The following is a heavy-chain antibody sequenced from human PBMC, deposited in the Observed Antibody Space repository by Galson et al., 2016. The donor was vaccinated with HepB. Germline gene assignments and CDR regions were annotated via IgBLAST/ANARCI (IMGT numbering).Heavy chain of an antibody. D-gene: IGHD6-19*01. V-gene: IGHV3-30*04. J-gene: IGHJ4*02. CDR1: GFTFSSYA. Sequence: SLRLSCAASGFTFSSYAMHWVRQAPGKGLEWVAVISYDGSDKYYADSVKGRFTISRDDSKNTPYLQMNRLRAEDTAVYYCARHRGWYGDGFFDYWGQGTLVTVSP. CDR2: ISYDGSDK. CDR3: ARHRGWYGDGFFDY.